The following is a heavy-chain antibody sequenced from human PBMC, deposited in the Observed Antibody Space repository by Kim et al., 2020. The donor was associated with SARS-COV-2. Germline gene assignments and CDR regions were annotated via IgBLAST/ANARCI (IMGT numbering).Heavy chain of an antibody. Sequence: DSVKGRFTISRDNSKNTLYLQMNSLRAEDTAVYYCARDPSGGYYYYGMDVWGQGTTVTVSS. CDR3: ARDPSGGYYYYGMDV. J-gene: IGHJ6*02. V-gene: IGHV3-30*07. D-gene: IGHD2-15*01.